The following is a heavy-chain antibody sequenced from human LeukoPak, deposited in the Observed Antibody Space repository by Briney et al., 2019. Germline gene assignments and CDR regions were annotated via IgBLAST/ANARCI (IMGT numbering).Heavy chain of an antibody. CDR3: ARDFPITFGGVIVRVYFDY. CDR2: IYHSGST. D-gene: IGHD3-16*02. CDR1: GYSISSGYY. J-gene: IGHJ4*02. Sequence: PSETLSLTCTVSGYSISSGYYWGWIRQPPGKGLEWIGSIYHSGSTYYNPSLKSRVTISVDTSKNQFSLKLSSVTAADTAVYYCARDFPITFGGVIVRVYFDYWRQRTLVTVSS. V-gene: IGHV4-38-2*02.